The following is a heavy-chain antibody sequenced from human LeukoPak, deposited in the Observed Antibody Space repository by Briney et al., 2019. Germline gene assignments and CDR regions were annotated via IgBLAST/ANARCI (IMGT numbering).Heavy chain of an antibody. CDR3: ARDLAARTWNYYYGMDV. D-gene: IGHD6-13*01. Sequence: GGSLRLSCVASGFTVSGVYMSWVRQAPGKGLEWVSVIYSDDSTYYADSVKGRFTISRDNSKNTLYLQMNSLRAEDTAVYYCARDLAARTWNYYYGMDVWGQGTTVTVSS. CDR1: GFTVSGVY. J-gene: IGHJ6*02. V-gene: IGHV3-53*01. CDR2: IYSDDST.